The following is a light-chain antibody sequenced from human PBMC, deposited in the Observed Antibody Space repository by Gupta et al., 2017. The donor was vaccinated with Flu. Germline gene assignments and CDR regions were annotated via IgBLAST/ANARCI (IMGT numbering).Light chain of an antibody. J-gene: IGKJ2*01. CDR1: QSLVYKNGITY. CDR2: EVS. V-gene: IGKV2-30*01. CDR3: MRGKHPRT. Sequence: PVTLGQPAYISCRSSQSLVYKNGITYLDSLQQRPGQSPRRLIYEVSKRDFGDPDRFSGSGSVTDFTLKSSRGEVEDVGVYYCMRGKHPRTFGQGTIMEI.